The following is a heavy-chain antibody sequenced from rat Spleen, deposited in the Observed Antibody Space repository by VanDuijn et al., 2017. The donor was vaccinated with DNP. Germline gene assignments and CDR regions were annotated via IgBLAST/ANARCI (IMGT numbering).Heavy chain of an antibody. Sequence: EVKLVESGGGLVQPGRSLKLSCVASGFNFYDYWMAWVRQAPGRGLEWIGEINKGSSTINYSPSLKDKFTISRDNAQNTLYLQMNKLGSEDTAIYYCVRERAGVDYWGQGVMVTVSS. CDR3: VRERAGVDY. CDR2: INKGSSTI. CDR1: GFNFYDYW. J-gene: IGHJ2*01. D-gene: IGHD1-2*01. V-gene: IGHV4-2*01.